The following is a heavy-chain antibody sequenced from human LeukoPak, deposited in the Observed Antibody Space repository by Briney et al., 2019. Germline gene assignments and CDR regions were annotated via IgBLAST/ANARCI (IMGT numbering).Heavy chain of an antibody. V-gene: IGHV7-4-1*02. CDR2: IHPSTGNP. D-gene: IGHD3-10*01. CDR3: ARDLGYYGSGSFDY. Sequence: ASVKVSCKASGYTFTNYAMNWVRQAPGQGLEFMGWIHPSTGNPTYAQGFTGRFVFSLDTSVSTAYLQISSLKAEDTAVYYCARDLGYYGSGSFDYWGQGTLVTVSS. CDR1: GYTFTNYA. J-gene: IGHJ4*02.